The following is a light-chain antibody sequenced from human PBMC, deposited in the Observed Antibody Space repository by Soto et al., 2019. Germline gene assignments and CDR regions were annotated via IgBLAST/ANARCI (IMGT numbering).Light chain of an antibody. CDR2: STN. Sequence: QTVVTQEPSFSVSPGGTVTLTCGVSSGSVSTNYYPSWYQQTPGQAPRTLIYSTNTRSSGVPDRFSGSILGNKAALTITGAQADDESDYYCVLYMGSGIWVFGGGTKLTVL. CDR1: SGSVSTNYY. V-gene: IGLV8-61*01. J-gene: IGLJ3*02. CDR3: VLYMGSGIWV.